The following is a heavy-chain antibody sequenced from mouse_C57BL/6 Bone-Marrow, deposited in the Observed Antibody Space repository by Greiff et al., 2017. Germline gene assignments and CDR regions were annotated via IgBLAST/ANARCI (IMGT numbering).Heavy chain of an antibody. D-gene: IGHD2-5*01. CDR2: IYPGSGST. J-gene: IGHJ1*03. Sequence: VQLQPPGAELVKPGASVQMSCKASGYTFPSYWLTWVTQRPGQGLEWIGDIYPGSGSTNYNEKFKSKATLTVDTASSTAYMQLSRLTSEDSAVYYCARPYYSNYWYFDVWGTGTTVTVSS. V-gene: IGHV1-55*01. CDR1: GYTFPSYW. CDR3: ARPYYSNYWYFDV.